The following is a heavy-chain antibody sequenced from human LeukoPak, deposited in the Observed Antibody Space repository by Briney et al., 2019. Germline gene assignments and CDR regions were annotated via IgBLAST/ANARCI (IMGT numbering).Heavy chain of an antibody. V-gene: IGHV1-2*02. CDR1: GYIFTANF. J-gene: IGHJ4*01. CDR3: ARAHGYSSVIDF. Sequence: ASVKVSCKASGYIFTANFIHWVRQAPGQGLEWMGWINPNSGATTYAQRFQGRVTMTRDTSINTAYLELSRLTSDDTAVYYCARAHGYSSVIDFWDQGTLVTVSS. D-gene: IGHD2-15*01. CDR2: INPNSGAT.